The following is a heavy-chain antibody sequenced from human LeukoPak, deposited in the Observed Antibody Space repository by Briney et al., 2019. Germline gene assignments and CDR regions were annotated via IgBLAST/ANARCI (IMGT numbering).Heavy chain of an antibody. V-gene: IGHV1-18*01. CDR2: ISAYNGNT. Sequence: ASVKLSCKASGYTFTSYGISWVRQAPGQGLEWMGWISAYNGNTNYAQKLQGRVTMTTDTSTSTAYMELRSLRSDDTAVYYCARDGTTYDSSGYYHPYYFDYWGQGTLVTVSS. CDR1: GYTFTSYG. J-gene: IGHJ4*02. CDR3: ARDGTTYDSSGYYHPYYFDY. D-gene: IGHD3-22*01.